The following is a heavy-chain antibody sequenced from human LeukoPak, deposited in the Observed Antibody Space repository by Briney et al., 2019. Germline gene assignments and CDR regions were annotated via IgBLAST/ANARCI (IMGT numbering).Heavy chain of an antibody. CDR3: ARPRYGSGSLDS. D-gene: IGHD3-10*01. CDR1: SDSFSGHY. Sequence: SETLSLTCAVYSDSFSGHYWTWIRQPPGRGLEWIGEINHSGSTTSNPSLNNRVTISVDTSKNQFSLKLTSVTAADTAVYYCARPRYGSGSLDSWGQGTLVTVSS. J-gene: IGHJ4*02. CDR2: INHSGST. V-gene: IGHV4-34*01.